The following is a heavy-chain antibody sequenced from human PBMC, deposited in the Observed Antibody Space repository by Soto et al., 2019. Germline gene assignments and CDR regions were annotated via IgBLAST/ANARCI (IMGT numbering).Heavy chain of an antibody. J-gene: IGHJ6*02. V-gene: IGHV3-64*04. CDR2: ISSNGGST. Sequence: GGSLRLSCSASGFTFSSYAMHWVRQAPGKGLEYVSAISSNGGSTYYADSVKGRFTISRDNSKNTLYLQMNSLRAEDTAVYYCARDRGSGLYYYGMDVWGQGTTVTVSS. D-gene: IGHD3-10*01. CDR1: GFTFSSYA. CDR3: ARDRGSGLYYYGMDV.